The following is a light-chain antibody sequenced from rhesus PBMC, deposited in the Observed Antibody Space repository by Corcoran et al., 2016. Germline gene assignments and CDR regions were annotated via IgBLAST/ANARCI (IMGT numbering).Light chain of an antibody. CDR2: EAS. CDR3: QHYYSIPPT. Sequence: DIQMTQSPSSLSASVGDRVTITCRASQGITNDLAWYPQKPGETPKLLIYEASSLQSGIPSRFSGSGAGSDFTLTISSLQSEDFATYYCQHYYSIPPTFGQGTKVEIK. V-gene: IGKV1-25*01. J-gene: IGKJ1*01. CDR1: QGITND.